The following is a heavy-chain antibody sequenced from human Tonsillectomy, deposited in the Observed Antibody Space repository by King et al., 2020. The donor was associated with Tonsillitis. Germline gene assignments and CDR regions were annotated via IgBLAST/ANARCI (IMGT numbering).Heavy chain of an antibody. V-gene: IGHV3-20*04. D-gene: IGHD2-2*01. Sequence: VQLVESGGGVVRPGGSLRLSCAASGFIFGDYALSWVRQPPGKGLEWVSAINWNAGSTGYADSVQGRFTISRDDAKNSLYLQMDSLRAEDTALYYCARSYCSSTSYSFDYWGQGTLVTVSS. CDR3: ARSYCSSTSYSFDY. CDR1: GFIFGDYA. J-gene: IGHJ4*02. CDR2: INWNAGST.